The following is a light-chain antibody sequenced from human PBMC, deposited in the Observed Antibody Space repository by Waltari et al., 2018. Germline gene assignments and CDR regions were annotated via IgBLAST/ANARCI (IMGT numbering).Light chain of an antibody. CDR2: WAS. CDR3: LQHYTTPFT. CDR1: QDVTNS. V-gene: IGKV4-1*01. Sequence: DIVMTQSPECLGVSLGERATINCKSSQDVTNSLSWYKQQPGQPPELLIYWASTRESGVPDRFSGSGFGTDFPLTIRSLQAEDVAVYYCLQHYTTPFTFGPGTRVDI. J-gene: IGKJ3*01.